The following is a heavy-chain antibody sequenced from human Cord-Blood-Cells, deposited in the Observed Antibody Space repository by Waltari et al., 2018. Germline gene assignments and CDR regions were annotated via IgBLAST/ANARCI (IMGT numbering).Heavy chain of an antibody. CDR3: AKDVVGAFDI. V-gene: IGHV3-30*18. CDR1: GCTCSSYG. Sequence: QVQLVESGGGGVKPGRSLRLSCAAYGCTCSSYGMPWGRRAPGMGLEWVAVIAYDGSNKYYADSVKGRFTISRDNSKNTLYLQMNSLRSEDTAVYYCAKDVVGAFDIWGQGTMVTVSS. CDR2: IAYDGSNK. D-gene: IGHD2-21*01. J-gene: IGHJ3*02.